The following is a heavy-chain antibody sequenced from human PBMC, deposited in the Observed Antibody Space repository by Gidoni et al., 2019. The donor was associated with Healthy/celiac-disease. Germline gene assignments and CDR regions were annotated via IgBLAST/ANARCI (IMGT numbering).Heavy chain of an antibody. CDR1: GFTFRRYA. D-gene: IGHD3-10*01. CDR3: AKDDHHYGSGSYSAFDI. J-gene: IGHJ3*02. V-gene: IGHV3-23*01. CDR2: IGASGGGT. Sequence: EVQLLESGGGLVQPGGSLRLSCAASGFTFRRYAMIWVRQAPGKGLDWVSSIGASGGGTYYADSVKGRFTISRDNSENTLSLQMNSLRAEDTAVYYCAKDDHHYGSGSYSAFDIWGQGTMVTVSS.